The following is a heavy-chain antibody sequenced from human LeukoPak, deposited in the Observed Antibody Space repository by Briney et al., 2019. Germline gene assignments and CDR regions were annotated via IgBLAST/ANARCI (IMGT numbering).Heavy chain of an antibody. CDR2: ISSKGGTT. V-gene: IGHV3-64D*06. CDR1: GFDFSGYV. D-gene: IGHD6-13*01. J-gene: IGHJ3*02. CDR3: VRHSVTQSTSSWYGALDI. Sequence: GGSLRLSCLAYGFDFSGYVMEWVRQAPGKGLKSVSVISSKGGTTDYTESVKGRFNVSRDNSQNTLFLEMSSLRAEDTAVYYCVRHSVTQSTSSWYGALDIWGQGTMVVVSS.